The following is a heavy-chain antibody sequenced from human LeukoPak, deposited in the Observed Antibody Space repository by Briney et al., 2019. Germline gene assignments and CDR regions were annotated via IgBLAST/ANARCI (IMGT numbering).Heavy chain of an antibody. CDR2: IYHSGTT. D-gene: IGHD6-19*01. CDR3: ARVRAVAGTPPDY. Sequence: PSETLSLTCTVSGYSISSNYYWGWIRQPPGKGLERIGNIYHSGTTYYNPSLKSRVTISVDTFKNQFSLRLRSVTAADTAVYYCARVRAVAGTPPDYWGQGTLVTVSS. J-gene: IGHJ4*02. V-gene: IGHV4-38-2*02. CDR1: GYSISSNYY.